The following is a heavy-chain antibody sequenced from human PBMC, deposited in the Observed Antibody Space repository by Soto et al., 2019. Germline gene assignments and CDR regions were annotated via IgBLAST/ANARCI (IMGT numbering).Heavy chain of an antibody. V-gene: IGHV4-39*01. J-gene: IGHJ6*02. CDR2: IYYTGST. CDR1: VDSISNSDYY. CDR3: AGKRDYKGMDV. Sequence: PXETLSLTCTFSVDSISNSDYYCGWIRQPPGKGLEWIGSIYYTGSTYYNPSLKSRVTISVDLFKNQFSLKLSSVTAADTAVYNCAGKRDYKGMDVWRPGTTVAFSS.